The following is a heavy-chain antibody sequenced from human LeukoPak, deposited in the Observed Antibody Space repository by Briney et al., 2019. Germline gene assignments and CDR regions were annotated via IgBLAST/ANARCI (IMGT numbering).Heavy chain of an antibody. CDR2: IYTSGST. D-gene: IGHD1-26*01. CDR1: GGSISSYY. CDR3: AREAGSPRSVDI. V-gene: IGHV4-4*07. J-gene: IGHJ3*02. Sequence: PSETLSLTCTVSGGSISSYYWSWIRQPAGKGLEWIGRIYTSGSTKYNPCLKRRVTMSVDTSKNQFSLKLSSVTAADTAVYYCAREAGSPRSVDIWGQGTMVTVYS.